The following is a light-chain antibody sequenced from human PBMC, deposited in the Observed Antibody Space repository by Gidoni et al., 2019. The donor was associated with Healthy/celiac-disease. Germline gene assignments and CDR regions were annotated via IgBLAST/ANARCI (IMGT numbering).Light chain of an antibody. J-gene: IGKJ1*01. CDR3: QQYNNWPPGRT. CDR1: QSVSSN. CDR2: GAS. Sequence: ELVMTQSPATLSVSPGERATLSCRASQSVSSNLAWYQQKPGQAPRLLIYGASTRATGIPARFSGSGYGTEFTLTISSLQSEDCAVYYCQQYNNWPPGRTFGQGTKVEIK. V-gene: IGKV3-15*01.